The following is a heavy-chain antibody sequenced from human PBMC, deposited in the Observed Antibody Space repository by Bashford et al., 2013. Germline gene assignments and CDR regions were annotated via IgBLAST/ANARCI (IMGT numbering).Heavy chain of an antibody. V-gene: IGHV3-21*01. CDR3: ARAGYCSGGSCYYRSWFDP. D-gene: IGHD2-15*01. CDR2: TSASSAYT. Sequence: VRQAPGKGLEWVASTSASSAYTFHSPSVKGRFTISRDNARKSLYLHMSSLRVEDTAVYYCARAGYCSGGSCYYRSWFDPWGQGTLVTVSS. J-gene: IGHJ5*02.